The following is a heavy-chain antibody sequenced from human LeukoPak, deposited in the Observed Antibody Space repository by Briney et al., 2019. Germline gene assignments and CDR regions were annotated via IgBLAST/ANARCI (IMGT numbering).Heavy chain of an antibody. CDR2: IWNDGSNK. CDR1: GFSFYTYG. V-gene: IGHV3-33*01. Sequence: GTSLRLSCAVSGFSFYTYGIHWVRHAPGKGLEWVAVIWNDGSNKYYADSGKGRFTISRDNSKNTLYLQMNSLRTEDTAVYFCATEVKAAAGIDTGSYYYNGMDVWGQGTTVTVSS. CDR3: ATEVKAAAGIDTGSYYYNGMDV. D-gene: IGHD6-13*01. J-gene: IGHJ6*02.